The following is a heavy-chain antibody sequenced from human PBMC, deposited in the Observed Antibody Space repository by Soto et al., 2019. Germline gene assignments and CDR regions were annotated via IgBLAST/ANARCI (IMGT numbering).Heavy chain of an antibody. D-gene: IGHD6-6*01. CDR2: ITPILGIA. V-gene: IGHV1-69*04. CDR3: AREASIAARREFDY. Sequence: SVKVSCKASGGTFSSYTISWVRQAPGQGLEWMGRITPILGIANYAQKFQGRVTITADKSTSTAYMELSSLRSEDTAVYYCAREASIAARREFDYWGQGTLVTVSS. J-gene: IGHJ4*02. CDR1: GGTFSSYT.